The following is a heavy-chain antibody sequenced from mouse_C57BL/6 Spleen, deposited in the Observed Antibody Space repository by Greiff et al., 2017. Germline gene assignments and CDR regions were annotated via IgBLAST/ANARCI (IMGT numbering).Heavy chain of an antibody. D-gene: IGHD1-1*01. V-gene: IGHV1-82*01. J-gene: IGHJ2*01. CDR2: IYPGDGDT. CDR1: GYAFSSSW. CDR3: ARCNYFGSSLYYFDY. Sequence: QVQLQQPGPELVKPGASVKISCKASGYAFSSSWMNWVKQRPGKGLEWIGRIYPGDGDTNYNGKFKGKATLTADKSSSTAYMQLSSLTSEDSAVYFCARCNYFGSSLYYFDYWGQGTTLTVSS.